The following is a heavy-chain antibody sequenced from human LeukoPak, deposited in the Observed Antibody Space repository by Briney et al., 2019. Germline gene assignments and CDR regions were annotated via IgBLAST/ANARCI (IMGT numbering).Heavy chain of an antibody. V-gene: IGHV4-39*01. Sequence: SETLSLTCTVSGDSISSSSSYWGWIRQPPGEGLEWIGSIYYSGSTYYNTSLKSRVTISVDTSKNQFSLRLNSVTAADTAVYYCASNGYSSSRHTYYYYYYMDVWGKGTTVTVSS. J-gene: IGHJ6*03. CDR2: IYYSGST. CDR3: ASNGYSSSRHTYYYYYYMDV. D-gene: IGHD6-13*01. CDR1: GDSISSSSSY.